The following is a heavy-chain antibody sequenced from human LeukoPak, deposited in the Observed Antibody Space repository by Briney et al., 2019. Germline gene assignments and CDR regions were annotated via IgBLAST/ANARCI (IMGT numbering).Heavy chain of an antibody. CDR1: GYTFTSFG. V-gene: IGHV1-18*04. CDR3: TRDHCRGDNCPSFDY. Sequence: ASVKVSCKPSGYTFTSFGISWVRQAPGQGLEWMGWIGAYNGDTNYAQKFQGRVTMTTDKSTSTAYMDLRSLRSDDTAVYYCTRDHCRGDNCPSFDYWGQGTLVTVPS. CDR2: IGAYNGDT. J-gene: IGHJ4*02. D-gene: IGHD2-15*01.